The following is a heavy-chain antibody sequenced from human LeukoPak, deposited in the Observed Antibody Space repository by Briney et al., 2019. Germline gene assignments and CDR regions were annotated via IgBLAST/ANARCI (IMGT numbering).Heavy chain of an antibody. J-gene: IGHJ4*02. CDR1: GGSISTYY. V-gene: IGHV4-59*08. D-gene: IGHD2-2*01. CDR2: IFHTGTT. CDR3: ARAYCSTNACPFDR. Sequence: SETLSLTCTVSGGSISTYYWSWIRQPPGKGLECLGFIFHTGTTNYNPSLKSRVTISVDTSKNQFSLKLSSVTAADTAIYYCARAYCSTNACPFDRWGQGTLVTVSS.